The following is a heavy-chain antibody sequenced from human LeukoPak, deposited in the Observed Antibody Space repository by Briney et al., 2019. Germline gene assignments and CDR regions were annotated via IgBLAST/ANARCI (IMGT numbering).Heavy chain of an antibody. CDR1: GFTFISYA. V-gene: IGHV3-23*01. CDR3: AKDSCSSTSCRGYFAY. J-gene: IGHJ4*02. CDR2: ISGRGGST. D-gene: IGHD2-2*01. Sequence: VGSLRLSCAASGFTFISYAMSWVRQAPGEGREWVSAISGRGGSTYYADSVKGRFTISRDNSKNTLYLQMNSLRAEDTAVYYCAKDSCSSTSCRGYFAYWGQGTLVTVSS.